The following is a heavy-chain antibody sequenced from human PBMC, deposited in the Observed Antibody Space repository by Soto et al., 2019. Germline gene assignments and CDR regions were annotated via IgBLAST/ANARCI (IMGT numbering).Heavy chain of an antibody. D-gene: IGHD2-2*01. Sequence: PGGSLRLSCAASGFTFSSYDMHWVRQATGKGLEWVSAIGTAGDTYYPGSVKGRFTISRENAKNSLYLQMNSLRAGDTAVYYCARLDDIVVVHGMDVWGQGTTVTVSS. V-gene: IGHV3-13*01. CDR2: IGTAGDT. CDR3: ARLDDIVVVHGMDV. CDR1: GFTFSSYD. J-gene: IGHJ6*02.